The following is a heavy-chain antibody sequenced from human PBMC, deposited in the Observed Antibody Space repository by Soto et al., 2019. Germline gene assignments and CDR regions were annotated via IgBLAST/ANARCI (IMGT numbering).Heavy chain of an antibody. V-gene: IGHV3-53*04. CDR2: IYSGGET. D-gene: IGHD2-21*01. CDR1: GFAVRHNY. CDR3: ARKTDAIPSGGDV. J-gene: IGHJ6*04. Sequence: EVQLVESGGGLVQPGGSLRLSCTASGFAVRHNYMTWVRQAPGKGLEWVSLIYSGGETAYADSVKGRFTSSRHTSQNTLYLQRHSLSAEDTAVYYCARKTDAIPSGGDVWGKGTAVTVSS.